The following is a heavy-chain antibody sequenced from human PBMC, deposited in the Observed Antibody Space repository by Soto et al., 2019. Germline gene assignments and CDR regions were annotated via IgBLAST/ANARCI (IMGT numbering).Heavy chain of an antibody. Sequence: QVQLVQSGAEVKKPGSSVKVSCKASGGTFSSYAISWVRQAPGQGLEWMGGIIPIFGTANYAQKFQGRVTVTADESTSPAYMELSSLRAEDTAVYYCALSLAYCGGDCYSGSYYGMDVWGQGTTVTVSS. CDR2: IIPIFGTA. D-gene: IGHD2-21*02. CDR1: GGTFSSYA. V-gene: IGHV1-69*12. J-gene: IGHJ6*02. CDR3: ALSLAYCGGDCYSGSYYGMDV.